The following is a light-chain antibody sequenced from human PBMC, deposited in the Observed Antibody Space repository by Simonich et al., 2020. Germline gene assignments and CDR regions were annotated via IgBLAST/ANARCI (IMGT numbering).Light chain of an antibody. J-gene: IGKJ2*01. Sequence: DIVMTQSPDSLAVSLGERATINCKSSQRVLYRSNNKNYLDWYQQKPGQPPKLLIYWAATRESGVPDRFSGSGSGTDFTLTISSLQAEDVAFYYCQQYYSTPYTFGQGTKLEIK. V-gene: IGKV4-1*01. CDR3: QQYYSTPYT. CDR2: WAA. CDR1: QRVLYRSNNKNY.